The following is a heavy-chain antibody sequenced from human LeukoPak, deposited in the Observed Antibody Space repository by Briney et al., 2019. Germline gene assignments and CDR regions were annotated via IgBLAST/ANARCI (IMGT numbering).Heavy chain of an antibody. J-gene: IGHJ3*02. D-gene: IGHD1-26*01. CDR2: ISGDSGIK. CDR3: AKCRGDLGATSAFDT. V-gene: IGHV3-23*01. CDR1: GFTLSSPGLTLRNYA. Sequence: GGSLRLSCAASGFTLSSPGLTLRNYAMNWFRQAPGQGQERVSVISGDSGIKKYADSVKGRFTIFRDNSKNTLYLQMNSLGVEHTAIYYCAKCRGDLGATSAFDTWGQGTMVTVSS.